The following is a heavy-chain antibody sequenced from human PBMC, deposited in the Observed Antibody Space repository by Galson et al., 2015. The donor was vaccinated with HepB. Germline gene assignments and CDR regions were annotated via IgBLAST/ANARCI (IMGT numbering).Heavy chain of an antibody. V-gene: IGHV1-46*01. CDR3: ARGGERIAAAGTLNDY. D-gene: IGHD6-13*01. CDR1: GSTFTSYY. Sequence: SVKVSCKASGSTFTSYYMHWVRQAPGQGLEWMGIINPSGGSTSYAQKFQGRVTMTRDTSTSTVYMELSSLRSEDTAVYYCARGGERIAAAGTLNDYWGQGTLVTVSS. J-gene: IGHJ4*02. CDR2: INPSGGST.